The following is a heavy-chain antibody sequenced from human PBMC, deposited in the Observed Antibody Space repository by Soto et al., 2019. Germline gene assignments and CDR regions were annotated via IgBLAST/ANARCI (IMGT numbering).Heavy chain of an antibody. V-gene: IGHV1-18*01. CDR3: ASGRWEALVH. Sequence: QVQLVQSGAEVKRPGASVKVSCKASGYTFTTYGITWVRQAPGQGLEWMGWISAYNGNTNYAQKPQDRVTMTTDSSTSTAYMELRSLRSNYPAVYYCASGRWEALVHWGQGTLVTVSS. CDR1: GYTFTTYG. D-gene: IGHD1-26*01. CDR2: ISAYNGNT. J-gene: IGHJ4*02.